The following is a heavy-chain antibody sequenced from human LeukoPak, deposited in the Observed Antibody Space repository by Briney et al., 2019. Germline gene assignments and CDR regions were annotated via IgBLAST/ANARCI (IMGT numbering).Heavy chain of an antibody. CDR3: ARDAGYGYSFFDY. CDR1: GGSISSYY. J-gene: IGHJ4*02. Sequence: SETLSLTCTVSGGSISSYYWSWIGQPPGKGLEWIGYIYYSGSTNYNPSLKSRVTISVDTSKNQFSLKLSSVTAADTAVYYCARDAGYGYSFFDYWGQGTLVTVSS. D-gene: IGHD2-21*01. CDR2: IYYSGST. V-gene: IGHV4-59*01.